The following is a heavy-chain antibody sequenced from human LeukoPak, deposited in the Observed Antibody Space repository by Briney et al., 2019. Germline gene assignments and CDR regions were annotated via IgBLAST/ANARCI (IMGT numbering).Heavy chain of an antibody. V-gene: IGHV5-51*01. CDR3: ARIEGGALFAW. D-gene: IGHD1-26*01. CDR2: IYPGDSDT. Sequence: GESLKISCKGSGYSFTSYWIGWVRQMPAKGLEWMGIIYPGDSDTRYSPASQGQVTIIADESISTAYLQWSSLKASDSAMYYCARIEGGALFAWGGQGTLVTVSS. CDR1: GYSFTSYW. J-gene: IGHJ4*02.